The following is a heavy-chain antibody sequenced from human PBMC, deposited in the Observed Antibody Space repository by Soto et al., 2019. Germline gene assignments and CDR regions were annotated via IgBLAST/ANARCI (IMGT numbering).Heavy chain of an antibody. J-gene: IGHJ5*02. CDR3: ARVAADDVYNWFDP. CDR2: IIPIFGTA. D-gene: IGHD6-13*01. Sequence: SVKVSCKASGGTFSSYAISWVRQAPGQGLEWMGGIIPIFGTANYAQKFQGRVTITADESTSTAYMELSSLRSEDTAVYYCARVAADDVYNWFDPWGQGTLVTVSS. CDR1: GGTFSSYA. V-gene: IGHV1-69*13.